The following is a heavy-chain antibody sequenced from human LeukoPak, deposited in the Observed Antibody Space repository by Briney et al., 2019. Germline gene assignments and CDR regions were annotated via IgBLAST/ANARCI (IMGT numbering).Heavy chain of an antibody. Sequence: GGSLRPSCAASGFTFSSYGMHWVRQAPGKGLEWVAVISYDGSNKYYADSVKGRFTISRDNSKNTLYLQMNSLRAEDTAVYYCAKGHSSSWYYFDYWGQGTLVTVSS. D-gene: IGHD6-13*01. J-gene: IGHJ4*02. CDR3: AKGHSSSWYYFDY. CDR1: GFTFSSYG. V-gene: IGHV3-30*18. CDR2: ISYDGSNK.